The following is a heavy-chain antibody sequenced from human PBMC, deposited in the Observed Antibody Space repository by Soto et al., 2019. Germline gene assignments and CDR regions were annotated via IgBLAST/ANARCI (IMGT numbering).Heavy chain of an antibody. J-gene: IGHJ3*02. Sequence: LRLSFAASGFTFISYAMHWVRQAPGKGLEWVAVISYDGSNKYYADSVKGRFTISRDNSKNTLYLQMNSLRAEDTAVYYCARVHGGNSGGGAFDIWGQGTMVTVSS. D-gene: IGHD2-21*02. CDR3: ARVHGGNSGGGAFDI. CDR2: ISYDGSNK. V-gene: IGHV3-30-3*01. CDR1: GFTFISYA.